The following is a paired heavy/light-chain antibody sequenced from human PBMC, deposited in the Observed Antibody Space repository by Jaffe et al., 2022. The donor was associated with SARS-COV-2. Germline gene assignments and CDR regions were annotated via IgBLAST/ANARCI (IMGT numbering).Light chain of an antibody. Sequence: QSALTQPASVSGSPGQSITISCTGANSDIGVRNYVSWYQQHPGKAPKLIIYDVSYRPSGVSTRFSGSKSGNTASLAISGLQAEDEADYYCSSYTDSSTVFGGGTKLTVL. CDR2: DVS. J-gene: IGLJ3*02. CDR1: NSDIGVRNY. CDR3: SSYTDSSTV. V-gene: IGLV2-14*03.
Heavy chain of an antibody. CDR2: IWSDGSNK. J-gene: IGHJ6*02. V-gene: IGHV3-33*01. CDR1: GFSFSSYG. Sequence: QVQLVESGGGVVQPGRSLRLSCAASGFSFSSYGMHWVRQTPGKGLEWVAVIWSDGSNKYYADSVKGRFTISRDNSKNTLYLQINSLRPEDTAVYCCARLYYNAMDVWGQGTTVTVSS. CDR3: ARLYYNAMDV.